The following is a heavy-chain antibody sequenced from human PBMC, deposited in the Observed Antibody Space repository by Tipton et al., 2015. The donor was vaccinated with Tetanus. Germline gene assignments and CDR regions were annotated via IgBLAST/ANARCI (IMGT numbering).Heavy chain of an antibody. D-gene: IGHD6-6*01. CDR3: ARGGYIAARLYYGMDV. Sequence: TLSLICAVYGGSFSGYYWSWIRQPPGKGLEWIGEINHSGSTNYNPPLKSRVTISVDTSKNQFSLKLSSVTAADTAVYYCARGGYIAARLYYGMDVWGQGTTVTVSS. V-gene: IGHV4-34*01. J-gene: IGHJ6*02. CDR1: GGSFSGYY. CDR2: INHSGST.